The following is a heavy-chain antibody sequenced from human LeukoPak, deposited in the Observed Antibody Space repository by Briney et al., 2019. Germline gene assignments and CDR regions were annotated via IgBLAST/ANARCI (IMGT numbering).Heavy chain of an antibody. D-gene: IGHD2-15*01. J-gene: IGHJ5*02. CDR2: IYYSGST. CDR3: ASRGGLGSWFDP. V-gene: IGHV4-39*01. CDR1: GGSISSSSYY. Sequence: SETLSLTCTVSGGSISSSSYYWGWIRQPPGKGLEWIGSIYYSGSTYYNPSLKSRVTISVDTSKNQFSLKLSSVTAADTAVYYCASRGGLGSWFDPWGQGTLVTVSS.